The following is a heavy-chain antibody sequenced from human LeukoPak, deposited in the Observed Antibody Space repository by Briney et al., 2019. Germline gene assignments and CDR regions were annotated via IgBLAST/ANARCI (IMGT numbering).Heavy chain of an antibody. V-gene: IGHV1-46*01. CDR2: INPSGGST. CDR3: ARAFTVRSRIDY. Sequence: ASVKVSCKASGYTFTTYYMHWVRQAPGQGLEWMGIINPSGGSTTYAQKFQGRVTMNRDTSTSTVYMELSSLRSEDTAVFFCARAFTVRSRIDYWGQGTLVTVSS. J-gene: IGHJ4*02. CDR1: GYTFTTYY. D-gene: IGHD4-11*01.